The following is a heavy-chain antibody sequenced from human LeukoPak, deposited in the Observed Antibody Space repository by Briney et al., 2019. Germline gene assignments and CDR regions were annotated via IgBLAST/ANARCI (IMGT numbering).Heavy chain of an antibody. CDR1: GYTFTSYG. CDR2: ISAYNGNT. V-gene: IGHV1-18*01. J-gene: IGHJ4*02. D-gene: IGHD6-19*01. Sequence: ASVKVSCKASGYTFTSYGISWVRQAPGQGLEWMGWISAYNGNTNYAQKLQGRVTMTTDTSTSTAYMELSSLRSEDTAVYYCAKPGYSSGQVDYWGQGTLVTVSS. CDR3: AKPGYSSGQVDY.